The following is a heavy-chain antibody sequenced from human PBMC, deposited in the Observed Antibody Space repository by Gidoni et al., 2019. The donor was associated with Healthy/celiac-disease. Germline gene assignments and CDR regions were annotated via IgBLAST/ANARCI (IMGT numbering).Heavy chain of an antibody. Sequence: EVQLVESGGGLVQPGRSLRLSCAASGFTFDDYALHWVRQAPWKGLEWVSGIRWNSGSIGYADSVKGRFTISRDNAKNSLYLQMNSLRAEDTALYYCAKDPGALRAARPRGAFDIWGQGTMGTVSS. D-gene: IGHD6-6*01. CDR1: GFTFDDYA. CDR3: AKDPGALRAARPRGAFDI. CDR2: IRWNSGSI. V-gene: IGHV3-9*01. J-gene: IGHJ3*02.